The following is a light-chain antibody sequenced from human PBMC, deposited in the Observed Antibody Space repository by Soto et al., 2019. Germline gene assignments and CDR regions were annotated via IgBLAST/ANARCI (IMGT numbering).Light chain of an antibody. J-gene: IGLJ1*01. CDR3: CSYVGATTYV. CDR1: SSNIGGYNV. CDR2: EGI. V-gene: IGLV2-23*01. Sequence: QSVLTQPASVSGSPGQSITISCSGTSSNIGGYNVVSWYQRHPGKAPKVIVYEGIKRPSGASDRFSGSTSGSTASLTISGLQAEDEPEYYCCSYVGATTYVFGSGTKVTVL.